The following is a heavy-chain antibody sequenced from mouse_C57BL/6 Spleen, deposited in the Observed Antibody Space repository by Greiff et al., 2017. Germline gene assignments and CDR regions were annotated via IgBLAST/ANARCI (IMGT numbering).Heavy chain of an antibody. CDR3: VASGYYYGSTSWFAY. J-gene: IGHJ3*01. CDR1: GYAFSSYW. Sequence: QVQLQQSGAELVKPGASVKISCKASGYAFSSYWLNWVKQRPGKGLEWIGQIYPGDGDTNYNGKFKGKATLTADKSSSTAYMQLSRLTSEDSAVYFCVASGYYYGSTSWFAYWGQGTLVTVSA. V-gene: IGHV1-80*01. CDR2: IYPGDGDT. D-gene: IGHD1-1*01.